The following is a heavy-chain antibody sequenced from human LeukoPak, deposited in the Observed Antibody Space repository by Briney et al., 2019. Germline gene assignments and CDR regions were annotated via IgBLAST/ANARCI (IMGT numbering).Heavy chain of an antibody. CDR3: ARHLRWRTSFSPFDY. Sequence: SETLSLTCAVYGGSFSGYYWSWIRQPPGKGLEWIGEINHSENTDYNPSLKSRVTISVDTSKNQLSLKLSSVTAADTAVYYCARHLRWRTSFSPFDYWGQGTLVTVSS. V-gene: IGHV4-34*01. CDR2: INHSENT. D-gene: IGHD3/OR15-3a*01. J-gene: IGHJ4*02. CDR1: GGSFSGYY.